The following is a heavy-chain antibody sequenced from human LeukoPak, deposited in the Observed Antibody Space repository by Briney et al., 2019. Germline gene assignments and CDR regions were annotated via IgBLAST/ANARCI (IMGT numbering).Heavy chain of an antibody. D-gene: IGHD4-17*01. V-gene: IGHV4-59*08. J-gene: IGHJ4*02. Sequence: SETLSLTCTVSGGSISSYYWSWIRQPPGKGLEWIGYIYYSGSTNYNPSLKSRVTISEDTSKNQFSLKLSSVTAADTAVYYCARLNDYGDYVAHWGQGTLVTVSS. CDR2: IYYSGST. CDR3: ARLNDYGDYVAH. CDR1: GGSISSYY.